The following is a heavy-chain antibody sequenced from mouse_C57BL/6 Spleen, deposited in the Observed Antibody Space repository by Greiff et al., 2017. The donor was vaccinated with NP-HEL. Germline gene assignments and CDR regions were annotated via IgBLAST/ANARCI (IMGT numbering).Heavy chain of an antibody. J-gene: IGHJ2*01. V-gene: IGHV1-61*01. Sequence: QVQLQQPGAELVRPGSSVKLSCKASGYTFTSYWMDWVKQRPGQGLEWIGNIYPSDSETHYNQKFKDKATLTVDKSSSTAYMQLSSLTSEDSAVYYCARNLYYFGYWGQGTTLTVSS. CDR1: GYTFTSYW. CDR2: IYPSDSET. CDR3: ARNLYYFGY.